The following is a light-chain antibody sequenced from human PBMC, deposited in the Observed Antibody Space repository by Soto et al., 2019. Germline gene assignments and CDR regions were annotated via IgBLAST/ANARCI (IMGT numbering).Light chain of an antibody. CDR3: QQNYSPPPT. CDR1: QSISSY. V-gene: IGKV1-39*01. CDR2: AAS. J-gene: IGKJ1*01. Sequence: DSQMTQSPSSLSAAVGDRVTITFRASQSISSYLNWYQQKPGKAPKLLIYAASSLQSGVPSRFSGSGSGTDFTLTISSLQPEDFATYYCQQNYSPPPTFGQGTKVDIK.